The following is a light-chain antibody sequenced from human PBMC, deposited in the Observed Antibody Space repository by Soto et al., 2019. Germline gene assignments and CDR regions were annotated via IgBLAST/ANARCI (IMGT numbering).Light chain of an antibody. Sequence: QSALTQPPSASGSPGQSVTISYTGTSSDVGGYNYVSWYQQHPGKAPKLMIYDASKRPSGVPDRFSGSKSGNTASLTVSGLQAEDEADYYCSSYAGSNNFVFGTGTKLTVL. CDR1: SSDVGGYNY. V-gene: IGLV2-8*01. CDR3: SSYAGSNNFV. J-gene: IGLJ1*01. CDR2: DAS.